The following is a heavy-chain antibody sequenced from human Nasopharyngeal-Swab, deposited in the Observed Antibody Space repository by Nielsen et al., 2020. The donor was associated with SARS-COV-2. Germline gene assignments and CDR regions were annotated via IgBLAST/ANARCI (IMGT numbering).Heavy chain of an antibody. D-gene: IGHD3-10*01. CDR3: ARVAGITMVRGVDY. CDR2: ISYDGSNK. CDR1: GFTFSSYA. J-gene: IGHJ4*02. V-gene: IGHV3-30-3*01. Sequence: GESLKIACAASGFTFSSYAMHWVRQAPGKGLEWVAVISYDGSNKYYADSVKGRFTISRDHSKNTLYLQMNSLRAEDTAVYYCARVAGITMVRGVDYWGQGTLVTVSS.